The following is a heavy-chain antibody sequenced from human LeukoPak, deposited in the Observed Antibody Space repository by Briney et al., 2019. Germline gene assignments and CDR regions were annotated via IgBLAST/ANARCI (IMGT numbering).Heavy chain of an antibody. CDR1: GFTFSSYA. CDR2: ISDSGCST. D-gene: IGHD3-22*01. V-gene: IGHV3-23*01. CDR3: AKDRKYYDSSGYSLVVGFQH. Sequence: PGGSLTLSCAASGFTFSSYAMSWVRQAPGKGLEWVSAISDSGCSTYYADSVKGRFTISRDNSKNTLYLQMNSLRAEDTAVYYCAKDRKYYDSSGYSLVVGFQHWGQGTLVTVSS. J-gene: IGHJ1*01.